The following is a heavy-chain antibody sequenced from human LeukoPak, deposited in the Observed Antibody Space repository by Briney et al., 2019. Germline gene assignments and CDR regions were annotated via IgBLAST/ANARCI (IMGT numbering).Heavy chain of an antibody. CDR3: ARGGYIVVVPAAITLYNWFDP. CDR1: GGSFSGYY. CDR2: INHSGST. Sequence: PSETLSLTCAVYGGSFSGYYWSWIRQPPGKGLEWIGDINHSGSTNYNPSLKSRVTISVDTSKNQFSLKLSSVTAADTAVYYCARGGYIVVVPAAITLYNWFDPWGQGTLVTVSS. V-gene: IGHV4-34*01. J-gene: IGHJ5*02. D-gene: IGHD2-2*02.